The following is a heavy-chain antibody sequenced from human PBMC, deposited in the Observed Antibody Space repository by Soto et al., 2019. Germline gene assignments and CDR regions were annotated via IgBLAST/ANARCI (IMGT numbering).Heavy chain of an antibody. D-gene: IGHD5-12*01. CDR3: AKDLGDGYNTGLDC. V-gene: IGHV3-9*01. CDR2: ITSNSGSI. Sequence: SLRLSCAASGFTFDNYAMHWLRQAPGKGLEWVSTITSNSGSIGYADSVKGRFTISRDNAKNSLYLQMNSLRAHDTVLYYCAKDLGDGYNTGLDCWGQGSLVTVSS. CDR1: GFTFDNYA. J-gene: IGHJ4*02.